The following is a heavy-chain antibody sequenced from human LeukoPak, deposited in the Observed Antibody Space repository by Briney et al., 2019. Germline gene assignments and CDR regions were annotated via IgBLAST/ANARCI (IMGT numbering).Heavy chain of an antibody. Sequence: GGSLRLSCAASGFTFSSYAMHWVRQAPGKGLEWVAVISYDGSNKYYADSMKGRFTISGDNSKNTLYLQMNSLKTEDTAVYYCTTDPDFWSGYVFDYWGQGTLVTVSS. CDR1: GFTFSSYA. CDR2: ISYDGSNK. D-gene: IGHD3-3*01. V-gene: IGHV3-30-3*01. CDR3: TTDPDFWSGYVFDY. J-gene: IGHJ4*02.